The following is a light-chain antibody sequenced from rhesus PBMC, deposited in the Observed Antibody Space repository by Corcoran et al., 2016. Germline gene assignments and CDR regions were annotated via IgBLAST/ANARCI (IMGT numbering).Light chain of an antibody. Sequence: DIQMTQSPSALSASVGDTVTLTCRASQTISSWLDWYQQKPGKAPKLLIYQTSSLQSGVPSRVSGSGSGTDFTLTISSLQPEDCATYYCLQYTSRPWTFGQGTKVEIK. CDR2: QTS. V-gene: IGKV1-22*01. J-gene: IGKJ1*01. CDR3: LQYTSRPWT. CDR1: QTISSW.